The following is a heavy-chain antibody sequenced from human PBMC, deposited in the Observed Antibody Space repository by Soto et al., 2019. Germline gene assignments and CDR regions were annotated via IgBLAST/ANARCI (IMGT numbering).Heavy chain of an antibody. Sequence: ASVKVSFQTSGYTFTNYVISRERQAAGHGLEWMGWINVYNGNTKYAQKVQGRVTMTTDTSTSTAYMELRSLRSDDTAVYYCARGVGSGSYYNQYNWFDPWGQGTLVTVSS. CDR2: INVYNGNT. CDR3: ARGVGSGSYYNQYNWFDP. V-gene: IGHV1-18*01. CDR1: GYTFTNYV. D-gene: IGHD3-10*01. J-gene: IGHJ5*02.